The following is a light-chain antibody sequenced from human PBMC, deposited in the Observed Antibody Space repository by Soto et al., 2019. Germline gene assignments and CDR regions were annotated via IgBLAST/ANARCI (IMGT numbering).Light chain of an antibody. CDR1: SSDVGGYNY. CDR2: DVS. V-gene: IGLV2-14*01. J-gene: IGLJ3*02. CDR3: SSYTSSSTLWV. Sequence: QSALTQPASVSGSPGQSIAISCSGTSSDVGGYNYVSWYQQHPGKAPKLMIYDVSNRPSGVSNRFSGSKSGNTASLTISGLQPKDEADYYCSSYTSSSTLWVFGGGTKLTVL.